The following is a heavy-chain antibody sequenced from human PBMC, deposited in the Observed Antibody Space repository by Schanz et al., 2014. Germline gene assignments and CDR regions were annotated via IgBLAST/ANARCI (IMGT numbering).Heavy chain of an antibody. J-gene: IGHJ4*02. CDR1: GSIFINSG. Sequence: QIQLVQSGPEVKKPGATVKVSCKASGSIFINSGISWVRQAPGQGLEWMGWISVYNHNKEYDQKFQGRVTMTTDTSTSTAYMALTDLRSDDTAVYYCARDRRVFDRDDLYYFDSWGQGTLVTVSS. CDR3: ARDRRVFDRDDLYYFDS. V-gene: IGHV1-18*01. CDR2: ISVYNHNK. D-gene: IGHD3-10*02.